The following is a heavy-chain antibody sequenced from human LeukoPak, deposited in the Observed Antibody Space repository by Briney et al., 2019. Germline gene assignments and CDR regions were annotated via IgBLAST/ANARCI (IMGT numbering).Heavy chain of an antibody. CDR3: AREDTAMAHIHYFDY. D-gene: IGHD5-18*01. J-gene: IGHJ4*02. V-gene: IGHV3-9*01. Sequence: PGGSLRLSCAASGFTFDDYAMHWVRQAPGKGLEWVSGISWNSGSIGYADSVKGRFTISRDNAKNSLYLQMNSLRSEDTAVYYCAREDTAMAHIHYFDYWGQGTLVTVSS. CDR1: GFTFDDYA. CDR2: ISWNSGSI.